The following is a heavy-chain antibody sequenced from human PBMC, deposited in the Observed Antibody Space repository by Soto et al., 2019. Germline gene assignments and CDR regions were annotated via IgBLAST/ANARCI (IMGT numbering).Heavy chain of an antibody. CDR3: AKSGSSGWYGWFDP. V-gene: IGHV2-5*01. J-gene: IGHJ5*02. D-gene: IGHD6-19*01. CDR1: GFSLLALLVC. CDR2: IYWNDDK. Sequence: SGPTLVNPTQTLTLTFIFSGFSLLALLVCGGWIRQPPGKALEWLGFIYWNDDKRYSPSLKSRLTITKDTSKNQVVLTMTNMDPMDTATYYCAKSGSSGWYGWFDPWGQGTLVTVSS.